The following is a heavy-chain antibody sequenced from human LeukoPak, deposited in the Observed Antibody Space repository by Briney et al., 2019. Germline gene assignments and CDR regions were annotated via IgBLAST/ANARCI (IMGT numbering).Heavy chain of an antibody. Sequence: PGGSLRLSCAASGFIFSNAWMSWVRQAPGKGLEWVGRVKSKSDGGTTDYGAPMKGRFTISGDDSKNSLYPQITSLKIEDTGVYYCVTDSLAYSSSGDFDFWGQGTLVTVSP. CDR2: VKSKSDGGTT. D-gene: IGHD2-8*02. CDR3: VTDSLAYSSSGDFDF. J-gene: IGHJ4*02. V-gene: IGHV3-15*01. CDR1: GFIFSNAW.